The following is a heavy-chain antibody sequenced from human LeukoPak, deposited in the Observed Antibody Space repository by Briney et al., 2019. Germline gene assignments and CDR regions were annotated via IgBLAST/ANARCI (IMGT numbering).Heavy chain of an antibody. CDR3: ARHGPMYYYDSSGYCDY. CDR1: EYSFTSYW. V-gene: IGHV5-51*01. D-gene: IGHD3-22*01. J-gene: IGHJ4*02. Sequence: PGESLKISCKGSEYSFTSYWIGWVRQMPGKGVEWMGIIYPGDSDTRYSPSFQGQVTISADKSISTAYLQWSSLKASDTAMYYCARHGPMYYYDSSGYCDYWGQGTLVTVSS. CDR2: IYPGDSDT.